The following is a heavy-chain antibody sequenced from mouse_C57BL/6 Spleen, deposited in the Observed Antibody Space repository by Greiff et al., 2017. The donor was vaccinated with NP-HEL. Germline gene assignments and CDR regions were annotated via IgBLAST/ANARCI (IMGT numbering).Heavy chain of an antibody. CDR1: GYTFTSYW. D-gene: IGHD1-1*01. J-gene: IGHJ4*01. V-gene: IGHV1-53*01. Sequence: QVQLQQPGTELVKPGASVKLSCKASGYTFTSYWMHWVKQRPGQGLEWIGNINPSNGGTNYNEKFKSKATLTVDKSSSTAYMQLSSLTSEDSAVYYCAREGPTVVLHYYAMDYWGQGTSVTVSS. CDR3: AREGPTVVLHYYAMDY. CDR2: INPSNGGT.